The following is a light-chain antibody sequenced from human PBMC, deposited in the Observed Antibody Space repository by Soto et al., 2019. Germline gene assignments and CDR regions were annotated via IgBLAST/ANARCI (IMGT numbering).Light chain of an antibody. CDR2: WAS. CDR1: QSVLYSSNNKNY. J-gene: IGKJ4*01. Sequence: DIVMTQSPDSLAVSMGERATINCKSSQSVLYSSNNKNYLAWYQQKPGQPPKLLIYWASTRESGVPDRFSGSXSGTDXTLTIXSXXXXXXXVYYCQQYYSTPLTFGGGTKVEIK. CDR3: QQYYSTPLT. V-gene: IGKV4-1*01.